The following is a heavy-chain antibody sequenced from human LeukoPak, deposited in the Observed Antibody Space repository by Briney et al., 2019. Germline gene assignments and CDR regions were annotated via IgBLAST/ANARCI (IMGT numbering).Heavy chain of an antibody. CDR3: ARGPPLDYYDITWFDP. Sequence: GGSLRLSCAASGFTFSRYSMNWVRQAPGKGLEWVSSIRSSSSYIYYTDSVKGRFTISRDNAKNSLYVQMNSLRAEDTAVYYCARGPPLDYYDITWFDPWGQGTLVTVSS. D-gene: IGHD3-22*01. V-gene: IGHV3-21*01. CDR1: GFTFSRYS. CDR2: IRSSSSYI. J-gene: IGHJ5*02.